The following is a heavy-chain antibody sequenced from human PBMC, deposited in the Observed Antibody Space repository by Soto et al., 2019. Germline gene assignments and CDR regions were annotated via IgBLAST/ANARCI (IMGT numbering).Heavy chain of an antibody. CDR3: ARVVAAAGTGYYGMDV. V-gene: IGHV1-69*05. J-gene: IGHJ6*02. Sequence: SVEVSCKASGGTFSSYAISWVRQDTGQGPEWMGGIIPIFGTANYAQKLQGRVTMTTDTSTSTAYMELRSLRSDDTAVYYCARVVAAAGTGYYGMDVWGQGTTVTVSS. CDR1: GGTFSSYA. CDR2: IIPIFGTA. D-gene: IGHD6-13*01.